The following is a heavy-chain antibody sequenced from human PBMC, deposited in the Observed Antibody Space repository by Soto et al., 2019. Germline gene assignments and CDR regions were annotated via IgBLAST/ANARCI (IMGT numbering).Heavy chain of an antibody. CDR3: AEGYCSGGSCTDAFDI. D-gene: IGHD2-15*01. Sequence: ASVKVSCKASGYTFTSYYMHWVRQAPGQGLEWMGIINPSGGSTSYAQKFQGRVTMTRDTSTSTVYMELSSLRSEDTAVYYCAEGYCSGGSCTDAFDIWGQGTMVTVSS. J-gene: IGHJ3*02. CDR2: INPSGGST. CDR1: GYTFTSYY. V-gene: IGHV1-46*03.